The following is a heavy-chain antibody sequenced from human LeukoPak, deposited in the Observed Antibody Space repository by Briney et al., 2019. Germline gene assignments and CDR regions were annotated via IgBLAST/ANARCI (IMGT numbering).Heavy chain of an antibody. CDR1: GYTFTGYY. V-gene: IGHV1-2*02. D-gene: IGHD3-10*01. CDR3: ARVALGITMVLGVMVGTDY. J-gene: IGHJ4*02. CDR2: INPNSGGT. Sequence: GASVKVSCKASGYTFTGYYMHWVRQAPGQGLEWMGWINPNSGGTNYAQKFQGRVTMTRDTSISTAYMELSRLRSDDTAVYYCARVALGITMVLGVMVGTDYWGQGTLVTVSS.